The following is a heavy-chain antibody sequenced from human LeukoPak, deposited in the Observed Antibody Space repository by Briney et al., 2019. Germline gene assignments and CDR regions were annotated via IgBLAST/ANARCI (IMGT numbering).Heavy chain of an antibody. Sequence: GGSLRLSCAASGFTFSSYAMTWVRQAPGKGLEWVSAISGSGGSTYYADSVKGRFTISRDNSKNTLYLQMNSLRAEDTAVYYCAKDLAAMVTYFDYWGQGTLVTVSS. J-gene: IGHJ4*02. D-gene: IGHD5-18*01. CDR3: AKDLAAMVTYFDY. CDR2: ISGSGGST. V-gene: IGHV3-23*01. CDR1: GFTFSSYA.